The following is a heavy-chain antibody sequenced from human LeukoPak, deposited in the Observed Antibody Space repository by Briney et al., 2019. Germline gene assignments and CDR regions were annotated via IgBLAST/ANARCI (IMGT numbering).Heavy chain of an antibody. CDR1: GYSFSSGYY. Sequence: PSETLSLTCTVSGYSFSSGYYWAWIRQPPGKGLEWIGSVVHTGTTYYNSSLKSRVTISVDTSKNQFSLRLSSVTAADTAVYYCAVQESGFHNRPAGDLDYWGQGTLVTVSS. J-gene: IGHJ4*02. D-gene: IGHD3-16*01. CDR2: VVHTGTT. CDR3: AVQESGFHNRPAGDLDY. V-gene: IGHV4-38-2*02.